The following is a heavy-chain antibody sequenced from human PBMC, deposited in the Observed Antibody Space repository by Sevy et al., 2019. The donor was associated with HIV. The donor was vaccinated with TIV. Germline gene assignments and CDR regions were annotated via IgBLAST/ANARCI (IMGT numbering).Heavy chain of an antibody. J-gene: IGHJ4*02. D-gene: IGHD3-22*01. V-gene: IGHV4-4*07. CDR3: AGEFFYDSTDYYWPAYYFDN. CDR2: IYTSETI. CDR1: GGSVSSEY. Sequence: SETLSLTCNVSGGSVSSEYWSWIRQPAGKGLEWIGRIYTSETINYNPALKSRVTMSLDTSKNQISLKLTSVTAADTAVYYCAGEFFYDSTDYYWPAYYFDNWGQGTLVTVSS.